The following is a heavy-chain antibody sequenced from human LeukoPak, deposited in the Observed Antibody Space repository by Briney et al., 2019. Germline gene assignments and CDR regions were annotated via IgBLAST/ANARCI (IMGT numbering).Heavy chain of an antibody. Sequence: SETLSLSCGVNGESFSGYYWTWIRQPPGKGLEWIGEINHSGSTNYNPSLKSRATISVDTSKQQFSLKMRSVTAADTAVYYCARGWDIVVVASAARDFGRDVWGEGTPVTVSS. CDR3: ARGWDIVVVASAARDFGRDV. J-gene: IGHJ6*04. CDR2: INHSGST. CDR1: GESFSGYY. V-gene: IGHV4-34*01. D-gene: IGHD2-15*01.